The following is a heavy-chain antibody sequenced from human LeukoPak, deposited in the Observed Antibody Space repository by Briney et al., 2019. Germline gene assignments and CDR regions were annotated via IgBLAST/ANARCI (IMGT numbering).Heavy chain of an antibody. D-gene: IGHD5-18*01. CDR1: GVSFDDYA. Sequence: GGSLRLSCAASGVSFDDYAMSWVRQAPGKGLEWVSGINWSGVSTGYADSVKGRFTISRDNTKNSLFLQLNSLRAEDTAFYYCAKGKDTLNPYWYFDVWGRGTLVSVSS. CDR3: AKGKDTLNPYWYFDV. J-gene: IGHJ2*01. CDR2: INWSGVST. V-gene: IGHV3-20*04.